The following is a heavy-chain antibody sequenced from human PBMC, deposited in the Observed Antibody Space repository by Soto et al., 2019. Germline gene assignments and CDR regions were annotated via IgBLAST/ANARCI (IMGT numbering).Heavy chain of an antibody. V-gene: IGHV1-46*01. CDR2: INPSGGST. CDR1: GYPFTNQY. J-gene: IGHJ4*02. D-gene: IGHD5-12*01. Sequence: ASLKASCAASGYPFTNQYMQYARPASRQVPHWMGIINPSGGSTIYAQKFQGRVTMTRDTSTSTVYMELSSLRSEDTAVYYCARGGPEMATIGSFDYWGQGTLVTVSS. CDR3: ARGGPEMATIGSFDY.